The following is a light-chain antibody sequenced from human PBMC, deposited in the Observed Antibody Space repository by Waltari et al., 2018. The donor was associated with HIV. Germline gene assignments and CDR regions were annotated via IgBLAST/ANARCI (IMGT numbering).Light chain of an antibody. CDR3: QQYYSTPLT. CDR2: GAS. Sequence: IVMTQSPDSLPVSLGERATITCKSSESVLFSSNNKNYLSWYQQKPGQPPKLLIFGASSLESGVPDRFSGSGSETDFTLTISSLQAEDVAVYYCQQYYSTPLTFGGGTKVEIK. V-gene: IGKV4-1*01. CDR1: ESVLFSSNNKNY. J-gene: IGKJ4*01.